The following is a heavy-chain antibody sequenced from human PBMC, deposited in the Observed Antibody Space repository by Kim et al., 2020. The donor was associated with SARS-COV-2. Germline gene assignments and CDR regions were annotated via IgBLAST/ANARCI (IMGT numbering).Heavy chain of an antibody. J-gene: IGHJ4*02. V-gene: IGHV4-59*13. D-gene: IGHD6-19*01. CDR2: IYYSGST. CDR1: GGSISSYY. Sequence: SETLSLTCTVSGGSISSYYWSWIRQPPGKGLEWIGYIYYSGSTNYNPSLKSRVTISVDTSKNQFSLKLSSVTAADTAVYYCARVASYSSGYYFDYWGQGTLVTVSS. CDR3: ARVASYSSGYYFDY.